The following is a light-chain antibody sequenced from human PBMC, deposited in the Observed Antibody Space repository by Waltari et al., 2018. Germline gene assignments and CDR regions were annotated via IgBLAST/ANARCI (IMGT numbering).Light chain of an antibody. Sequence: DIQLNQSPSFLSASVGDRVTITCRASQDISTYLAWYQQKPGKAPKLLIHAVSTLQAGVPSRFSGGGSGTEFTLTISSLQPEDFATYYCQQLSGYPFTFGPGTKVDIK. CDR1: QDISTY. V-gene: IGKV1-9*01. J-gene: IGKJ3*01. CDR2: AVS. CDR3: QQLSGYPFT.